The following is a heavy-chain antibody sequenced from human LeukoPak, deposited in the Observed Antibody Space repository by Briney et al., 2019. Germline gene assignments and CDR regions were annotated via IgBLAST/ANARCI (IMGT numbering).Heavy chain of an antibody. Sequence: SETLSLTCTVSGGSINSHYCNWIRQSPGKGLEWIGYIYNSGSINYNPSLQSRVTISVDTSTNQFSLKLSSVTAADSAIYYCATKVRGGFDIWGQGTMVSVSS. D-gene: IGHD2-15*01. CDR1: GGSINSHY. CDR2: IYNSGSI. J-gene: IGHJ3*02. CDR3: ATKVRGGFDI. V-gene: IGHV4-59*11.